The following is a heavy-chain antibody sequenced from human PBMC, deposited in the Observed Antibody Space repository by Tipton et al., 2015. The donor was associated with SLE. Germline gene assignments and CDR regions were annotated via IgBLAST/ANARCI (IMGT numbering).Heavy chain of an antibody. CDR1: GVTFSNYG. V-gene: IGHV3-7*01. D-gene: IGHD3-3*01. CDR3: ASHSPYNFWSGYFGY. CDR2: IKEDGSET. Sequence: SGVTFSNYGRSWVRQAPGKGLEWVANIKEDGSETYYVDSVKGRLTISRDNAKSSLYLQVNSLRAEDTAVYYCASHSPYNFWSGYFGYWGQGTLVTVSS. J-gene: IGHJ4*02.